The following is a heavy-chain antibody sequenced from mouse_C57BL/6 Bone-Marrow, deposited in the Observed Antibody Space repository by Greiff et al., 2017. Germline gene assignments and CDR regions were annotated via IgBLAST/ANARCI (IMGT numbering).Heavy chain of an antibody. J-gene: IGHJ2*01. CDR2: IHPNSGST. D-gene: IGHD4-1*01. CDR3: AREDDWDFDD. Sequence: QVQLQQSGAELVKPGASVKLSCKASGYTFTSYWMHWVKQRPGQGLEWIGMIHPNSGSTNYNEKFKSKATLTVDKSSSTAYMQLSSLTSEDSAVYYCAREDDWDFDDWGQGTTLTVSS. CDR1: GYTFTSYW. V-gene: IGHV1-64*01.